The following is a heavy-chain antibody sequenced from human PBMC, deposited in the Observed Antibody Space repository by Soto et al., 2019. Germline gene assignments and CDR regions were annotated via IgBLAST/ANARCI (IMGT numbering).Heavy chain of an antibody. Sequence: QVQLQQWGAGLLKPSETLSLTCAVYGGSFSGYYWSWIRQPPGKGLEWIGEINHSGSTNYNPSLKRRVTISVDTSKNQFSLKLSSVTAADTAVYYCARGITMVRGVTSWYWFDPWGQGTLVTVSS. D-gene: IGHD3-10*01. V-gene: IGHV4-34*01. J-gene: IGHJ5*02. CDR3: ARGITMVRGVTSWYWFDP. CDR1: GGSFSGYY. CDR2: INHSGST.